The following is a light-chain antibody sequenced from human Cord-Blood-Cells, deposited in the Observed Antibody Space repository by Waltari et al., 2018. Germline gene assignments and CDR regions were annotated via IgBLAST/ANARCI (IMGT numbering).Light chain of an antibody. Sequence: SALTPPSPVSGSPGHSLHLSWPGTSRDVRSSNLVPWYQQTPGKAPKLMLYEGSKRPSGVSNRVSGVNSGNTACLTSCGLRADDEVDYYCLSYEGSYVFGTGAKVTVL. J-gene: IGLJ1*01. CDR3: LSYEGSYV. CDR1: SRDVRSSNL. CDR2: EGS. V-gene: IGLV2-23*01.